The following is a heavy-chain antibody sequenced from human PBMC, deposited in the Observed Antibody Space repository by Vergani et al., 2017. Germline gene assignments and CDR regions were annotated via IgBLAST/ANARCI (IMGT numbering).Heavy chain of an antibody. CDR2: IYYSGST. V-gene: IGHV4-39*01. Sequence: QLQLQESGPGLVKPSETLSLTCTVSGGSISSSSYYWGWIRQPPGKGLEWIGSIYYSGSTYYNPSLKSRVTISVDTSKNQFSLKLSSVTAADTAVYYCARTYYYDSSGYYSGYYYYMDVWGKGTTVTVSS. CDR3: ARTYYYDSSGYYSGYYYYMDV. CDR1: GGSISSSSYY. J-gene: IGHJ6*03. D-gene: IGHD3-22*01.